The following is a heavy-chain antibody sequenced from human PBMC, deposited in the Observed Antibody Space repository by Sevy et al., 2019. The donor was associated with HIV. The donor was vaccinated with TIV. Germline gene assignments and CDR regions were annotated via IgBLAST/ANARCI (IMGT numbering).Heavy chain of an antibody. J-gene: IGHJ4*02. D-gene: IGHD2-15*01. CDR1: GFTLSDYV. CDR2: ISYDGTNR. CDR3: ARAQYCSGDGSWYVYPFDS. Sequence: GGSLRLSCAASGFTLSDYVIHWVRQTPGKGLEWVAMISYDGTNRYFADSVHGRFTISRDSSKNTVYLQMNSLRVDDTPTYYCARAQYCSGDGSWYVYPFDSWGQGAPVTVSS. V-gene: IGHV3-30-3*01.